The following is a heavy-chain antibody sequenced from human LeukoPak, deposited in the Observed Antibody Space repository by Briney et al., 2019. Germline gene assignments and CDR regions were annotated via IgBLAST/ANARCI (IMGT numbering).Heavy chain of an antibody. D-gene: IGHD2-15*01. CDR3: AKDHPFSGSPDY. J-gene: IGHJ4*02. V-gene: IGHV3-30*18. CDR1: GFTFSSYG. CDR2: ISYDGSNK. Sequence: GGSLRLSCAASGFTFSSYGMHWVRQAPGKGPEWVAVISYDGSNKYYADSVKGRFTISRDNSKNTLYLQMNSLRAEDTAVYYCAKDHPFSGSPDYWGQGTLVTVSS.